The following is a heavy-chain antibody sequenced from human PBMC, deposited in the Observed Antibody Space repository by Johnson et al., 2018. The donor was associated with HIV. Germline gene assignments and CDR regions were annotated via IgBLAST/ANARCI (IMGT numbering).Heavy chain of an antibody. Sequence: QVQLVESGGGVVQPGRSLRLSCAASGFTFSTYGMHWVRQAPGKGLEGVATISYDGSNKYYPDSLKGRFNISRDNSKDTLYLQMNSLRADDTTVYYCANIAVVYAFDIWGQGTMVTVSS. CDR1: GFTFSTYG. CDR3: ANIAVVYAFDI. D-gene: IGHD6-19*01. J-gene: IGHJ3*02. CDR2: ISYDGSNK. V-gene: IGHV3-30*18.